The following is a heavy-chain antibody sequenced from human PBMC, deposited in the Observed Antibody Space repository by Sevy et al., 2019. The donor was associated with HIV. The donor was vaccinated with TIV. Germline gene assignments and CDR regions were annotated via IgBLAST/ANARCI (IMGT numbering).Heavy chain of an antibody. CDR2: ISSSGSTI. Sequence: GGSLRLSCAASGFTFSSYEMNWVRQAPGKGLEWVSYISSSGSTIYYADTLKGRFTITRDNAKNSLYLQMNSLRAEDTAVYYCAREGIGRGWFDPWGQGTLVTVSS. D-gene: IGHD3-10*01. V-gene: IGHV3-48*03. CDR3: AREGIGRGWFDP. CDR1: GFTFSSYE. J-gene: IGHJ5*02.